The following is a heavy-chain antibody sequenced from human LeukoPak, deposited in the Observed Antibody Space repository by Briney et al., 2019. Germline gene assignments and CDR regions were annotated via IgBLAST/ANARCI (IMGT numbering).Heavy chain of an antibody. V-gene: IGHV1-3*01. D-gene: IGHD6-19*01. J-gene: IGHJ4*02. CDR3: ARDMAVAGPDY. Sequence: ASVTVSCTASGYTFTSYAMHWVRQAPGQRLEWMGWINAGNGNTKYSQKFQGRVTITRDTSASTAYMELSSLRSEDTAVYYCARDMAVAGPDYWGQETLVTVSS. CDR1: GYTFTSYA. CDR2: INAGNGNT.